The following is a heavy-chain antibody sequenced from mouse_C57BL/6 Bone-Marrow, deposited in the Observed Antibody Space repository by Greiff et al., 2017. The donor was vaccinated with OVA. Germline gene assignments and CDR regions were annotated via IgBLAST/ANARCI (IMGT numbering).Heavy chain of an antibody. CDR3: TLYGNYVFDY. J-gene: IGHJ2*01. CDR2: IDPENGDT. D-gene: IGHD2-1*01. V-gene: IGHV14-4*01. Sequence: SGAELVRPGASVKLSCTASGFNIKDDYMHWVKQRPEQGLEWIGWIDPENGDTEYASKFQGKATITADTSSNTAYLQLSSLTSEDTAVYYCTLYGNYVFDYWGQGTTLTVSS. CDR1: GFNIKDDY.